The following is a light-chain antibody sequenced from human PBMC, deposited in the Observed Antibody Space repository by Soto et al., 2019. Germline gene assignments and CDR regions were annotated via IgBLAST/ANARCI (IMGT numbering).Light chain of an antibody. Sequence: DIQLTQSPSSLSPSIGEIVTITCRASQVISTSLAWYQVKPGKAPKLLIYVASSLQSGVPSRFNGSGSGTDFTLTISTLQPEDFATYYCQESFSIPLNFGGGTKVDIK. CDR3: QESFSIPLN. CDR2: VAS. CDR1: QVISTS. J-gene: IGKJ4*01. V-gene: IGKV1-39*01.